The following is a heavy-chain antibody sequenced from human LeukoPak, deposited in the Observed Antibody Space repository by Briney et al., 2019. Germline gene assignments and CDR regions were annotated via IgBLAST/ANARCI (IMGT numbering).Heavy chain of an antibody. CDR3: TRGSSNFPLYYVDI. D-gene: IGHD6-6*01. J-gene: IGHJ6*03. Sequence: ASVKVSCKASGYTFTSYGISWVRQAPGQGLEWMGWISAYNGNTNYAQKLQGRVTMTRNTSISTAYMELSRLRSEDTAVYFCTRGSSNFPLYYVDIWGKGTTVTVSS. CDR1: GYTFTSYG. CDR2: ISAYNGNT. V-gene: IGHV1-18*01.